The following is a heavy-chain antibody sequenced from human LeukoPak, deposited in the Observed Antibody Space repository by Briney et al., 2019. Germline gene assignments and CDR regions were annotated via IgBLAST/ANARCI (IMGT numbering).Heavy chain of an antibody. CDR3: AKGSEYSSGWYTQFDY. Sequence: GGSLRLSCAASGFTFRSYNMNWVRQAPGKGLDWVSGISDSGGSTYYADSVKGRFTISRDNSKDTVYLQMHSLRAEDTAVYYCAKGSEYSSGWYTQFDYWGQGTLVTVSS. CDR1: GFTFRSYN. D-gene: IGHD6-19*01. V-gene: IGHV3-23*01. J-gene: IGHJ4*02. CDR2: ISDSGGST.